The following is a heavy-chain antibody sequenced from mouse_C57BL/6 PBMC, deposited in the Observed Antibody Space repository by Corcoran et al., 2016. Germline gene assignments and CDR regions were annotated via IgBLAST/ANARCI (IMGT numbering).Heavy chain of an antibody. Sequence: GTELVKPGASVKISGKASGYTFTDYYMNWVKQSHGKSLEWIGDINPNNGGTSYNQKFKGKATLTVDKSSSTAYMEFRSLTSEDSAVYYCARNYGSRFDYWGQGTTLTVSS. CDR3: ARNYGSRFDY. V-gene: IGHV1-26*01. CDR2: INPNNGGT. J-gene: IGHJ2*01. D-gene: IGHD1-1*01. CDR1: GYTFTDYY.